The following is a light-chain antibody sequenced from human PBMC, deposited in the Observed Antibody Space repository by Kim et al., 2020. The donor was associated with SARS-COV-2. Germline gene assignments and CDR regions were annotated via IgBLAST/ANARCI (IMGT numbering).Light chain of an antibody. CDR2: GAS. Sequence: SPGERATLACRASDRVAGKVAWYQQKPGQAPRLLIYGASVRATGIPARFSGSGSGTEFTLTISSLQSEDFAVYYCQEYNSWPALSFGGGTKVDIK. V-gene: IGKV3D-15*01. J-gene: IGKJ4*01. CDR3: QEYNSWPALS. CDR1: DRVAGK.